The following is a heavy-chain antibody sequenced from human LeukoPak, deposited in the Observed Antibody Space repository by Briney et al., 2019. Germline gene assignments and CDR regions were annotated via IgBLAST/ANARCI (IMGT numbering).Heavy chain of an antibody. CDR2: STDCGRTK. CDR1: RFTFTDYY. J-gene: IGHJ4*02. Sequence: SLRLSCAVSRFTFTDYYTSWVRPAPGKGLEWLACSTDCGRTKHFADSVKGRFIITRDNAKNSLYLQMNSLRAEDTAMDYFVRDGGLGRRRDYWGQGTLVTVST. V-gene: IGHV3-11*01. D-gene: IGHD1-26*01. CDR3: VRDGGLGRRRDY.